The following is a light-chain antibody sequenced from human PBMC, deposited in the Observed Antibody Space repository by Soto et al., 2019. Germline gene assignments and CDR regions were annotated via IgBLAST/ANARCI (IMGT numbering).Light chain of an antibody. Sequence: QSVLTQPASVSGSPGQSITISCTGTSSDVGSYNLVSWYQQHPGKAPKLMIYEGSKRPSGASNRFSGSKSGNTASLTISGLQAEDEADYYCCSYAGSSTSGYVFGTGTKVTVL. CDR2: EGS. CDR3: CSYAGSSTSGYV. CDR1: SSDVGSYNL. V-gene: IGLV2-23*01. J-gene: IGLJ1*01.